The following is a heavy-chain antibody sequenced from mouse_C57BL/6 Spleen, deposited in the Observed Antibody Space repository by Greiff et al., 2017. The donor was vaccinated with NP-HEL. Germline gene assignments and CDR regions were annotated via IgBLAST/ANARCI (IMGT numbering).Heavy chain of an antibody. D-gene: IGHD2-12*01. V-gene: IGHV5-16*01. CDR2: INYDGSST. Sequence: EVQRVESEGGLVQPGSSMKLSCTASGFTFSDYYMAWVRQVPEKGLEWVANINYDGSSTYYLDSLKSRFIISRDNAKNILYLQMSSLKSEDTATYYCARDWGNSPFAYWGQGTLVTVSA. CDR3: ARDWGNSPFAY. CDR1: GFTFSDYY. J-gene: IGHJ3*01.